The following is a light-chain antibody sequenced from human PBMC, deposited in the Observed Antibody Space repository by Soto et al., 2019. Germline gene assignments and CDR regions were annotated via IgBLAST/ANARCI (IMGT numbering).Light chain of an antibody. CDR2: DAS. V-gene: IGKV3-11*01. CDR3: QQRSNWRT. Sequence: EIVLTQSPATLSLSPGERATLSCRASQSVSSYLAWYQQKPGQAPRLLIYDASNRATGIPARFSGSGSGTDFTLTISSLEPEDFAVYYWQQRSNWRTFGQGTKVDIK. J-gene: IGKJ1*01. CDR1: QSVSSY.